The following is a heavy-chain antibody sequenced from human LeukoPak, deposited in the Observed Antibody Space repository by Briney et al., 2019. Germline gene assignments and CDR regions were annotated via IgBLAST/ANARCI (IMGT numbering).Heavy chain of an antibody. D-gene: IGHD1-26*01. Sequence: GGSLRLSCAASGFSFSSHNVNWVRQAPGKGLEWVSSISSRGTYIFYADSVKGRFTIARDNAQNSLYLQINSLRAEDTAVYYCARGAAVNIGGYYFDYWGQGTLVTVSS. J-gene: IGHJ4*02. CDR3: ARGAAVNIGGYYFDY. V-gene: IGHV3-21*01. CDR2: ISSRGTYI. CDR1: GFSFSSHN.